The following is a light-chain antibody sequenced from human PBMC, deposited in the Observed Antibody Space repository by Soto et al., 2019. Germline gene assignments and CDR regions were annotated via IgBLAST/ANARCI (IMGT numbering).Light chain of an antibody. CDR2: SNN. V-gene: IGLV1-44*01. Sequence: QSVLTQPPSASGTPGQRVTISCSGSRSNIGNNPVNWYRQLPGSAPKLLIYSNNQRPSGVPDRFSGSKSGTSASLAISGLQSEDEADYYCAAWDDSLNGVVFGGGTKLIVL. J-gene: IGLJ2*01. CDR3: AAWDDSLNGVV. CDR1: RSNIGNNP.